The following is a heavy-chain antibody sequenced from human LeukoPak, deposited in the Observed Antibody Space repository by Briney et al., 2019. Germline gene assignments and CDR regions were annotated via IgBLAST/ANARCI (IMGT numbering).Heavy chain of an antibody. D-gene: IGHD1-26*01. J-gene: IGHJ3*02. Sequence: GGSLRLSCAASGFTFRSYWMSWVRQAPGKGLXXXXXIKKDGSEKYYVDPVKGRFTVSRDNAKNSLYLQMNSLRVEDTAMYYCARDAGRAGDAFDIWGQGTMVTVSS. V-gene: IGHV3-7*03. CDR1: GFTFRSYW. CDR3: ARDAGRAGDAFDI. CDR2: IKKDGSEK.